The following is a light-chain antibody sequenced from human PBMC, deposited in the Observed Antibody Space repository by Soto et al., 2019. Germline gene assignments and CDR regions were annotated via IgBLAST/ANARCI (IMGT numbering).Light chain of an antibody. CDR3: QQYGSSPGT. Sequence: EIVLTQSPGTLSLSPGERATLSCRASQSVSSSYLAWYQQKAGQAPRLLIYGASSRATGIPDRFSGSGSGTDFTLTISRXEPEDFAVYYCQQYGSSPGTFGQGTKVDTK. CDR2: GAS. V-gene: IGKV3-20*01. J-gene: IGKJ1*01. CDR1: QSVSSSY.